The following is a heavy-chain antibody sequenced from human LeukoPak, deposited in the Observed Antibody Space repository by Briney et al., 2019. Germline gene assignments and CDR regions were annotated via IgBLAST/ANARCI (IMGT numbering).Heavy chain of an antibody. D-gene: IGHD2-2*01. Sequence: SETLSLTCTVSVGSLSSYNWSCIRQPPGEGLEWIGYIYYSGRTNYNPPLKSRGTISVDTSKKQFSPKLSSVTAADTAVYYCARGGTGYCSSSTCYVSYYMDVWGKGTTVTVSS. J-gene: IGHJ6*03. V-gene: IGHV4-59*12. CDR1: VGSLSSYN. CDR3: ARGGTGYCSSSTCYVSYYMDV. CDR2: IYYSGRT.